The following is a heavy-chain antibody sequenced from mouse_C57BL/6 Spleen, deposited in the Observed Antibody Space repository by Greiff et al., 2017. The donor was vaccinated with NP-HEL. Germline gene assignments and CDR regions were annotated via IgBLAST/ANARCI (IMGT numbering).Heavy chain of an antibody. V-gene: IGHV1-15*01. D-gene: IGHD2-1*01. CDR2: IDPETGGT. Sequence: QVQLQQSGAELVRPGASVTLSCKASGYTFTDYEMHWVKQTPVHGLEWIGAIDPETGGTAYNQKFKGKAILTADKSSSTAYMELRSLTSEDSAVYYCTREGIYQRYAMDYWGQGTSVTVSS. J-gene: IGHJ4*01. CDR3: TREGIYQRYAMDY. CDR1: GYTFTDYE.